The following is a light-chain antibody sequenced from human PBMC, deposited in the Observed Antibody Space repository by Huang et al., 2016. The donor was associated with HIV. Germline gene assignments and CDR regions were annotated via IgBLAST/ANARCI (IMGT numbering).Light chain of an antibody. V-gene: IGKV2-28*01. Sequence: IVMTQSPLSLPVTPGEPASISCRSSQSLLQDKGNNNLDSYLQKPGQSPQLLIYIAFYRASGVADRWRGSGSGTDFTLKISRVEAEDVVVYYCMQALQTPYTFGQGTKLEIK. J-gene: IGKJ2*01. CDR1: QSLLQDKGNNN. CDR3: MQALQTPYT. CDR2: IAF.